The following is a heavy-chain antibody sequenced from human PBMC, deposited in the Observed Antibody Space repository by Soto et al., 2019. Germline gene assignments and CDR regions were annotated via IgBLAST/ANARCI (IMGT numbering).Heavy chain of an antibody. CDR2: ISYDGSNK. Sequence: HPGGSLRLSCAASGFTFSSYGMHWVRQAPGKGLEWVAVISYDGSNKYYADSVKGRFTISRDNSKNTLYLQMNSLRAEDTAVYYCAKVYDSSGWYGYYYYYGMDVWGQGTTVTVSS. J-gene: IGHJ6*02. CDR3: AKVYDSSGWYGYYYYYGMDV. V-gene: IGHV3-30*18. D-gene: IGHD6-19*01. CDR1: GFTFSSYG.